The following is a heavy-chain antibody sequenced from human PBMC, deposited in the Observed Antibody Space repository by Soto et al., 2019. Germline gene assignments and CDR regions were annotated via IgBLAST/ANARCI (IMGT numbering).Heavy chain of an antibody. J-gene: IGHJ4*02. V-gene: IGHV2-5*02. CDR1: GFSLSTRGVA. D-gene: IGHD5-12*01. CDR3: AHRSRGYAYYVDQ. Sequence: QITLKESGPTLVRPTQTLTLTCSFSGFSLSTRGVAVGWIRQPPAKALEWLALICWDDDKRYSPSLSSRLTITEDSSKIPVVLSMTSMDPVDTATYYCAHRSRGYAYYVDQWGQGTRVTVSS. CDR2: ICWDDDK.